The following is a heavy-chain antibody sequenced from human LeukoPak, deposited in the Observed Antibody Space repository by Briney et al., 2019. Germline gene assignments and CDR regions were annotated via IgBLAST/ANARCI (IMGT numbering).Heavy chain of an antibody. V-gene: IGHV4-59*01. J-gene: IGHJ4*02. CDR3: ARDLYGDYYFDY. CDR2: IYYSGST. D-gene: IGHD4-17*01. Sequence: SETLSLTCTVSGGSISSYYWSWIRQPPGKGLEWIGYIYYSGSTNYNPSPKSRVTISVDTSKNQFSLKLSSVTAADTAVYYCARDLYGDYYFDYWGQGTLVTVSS. CDR1: GGSISSYY.